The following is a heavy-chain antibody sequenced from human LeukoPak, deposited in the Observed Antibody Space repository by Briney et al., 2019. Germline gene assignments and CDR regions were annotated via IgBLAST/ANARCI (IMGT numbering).Heavy chain of an antibody. J-gene: IGHJ4*02. CDR3: ATDPFSSSWFGPGDY. V-gene: IGHV1-69*13. CDR1: GGTFSSYA. Sequence: SVKVSCKASGGTFSSYAITWVRQAPGQGLEWMGSIIPISGTTIYAQKFQGRVTMTEDPSTDTAYMELSSLRSEDTAVYYRATDPFSSSWFGPGDYWGQGALVTVSS. CDR2: IIPISGTT. D-gene: IGHD6-13*01.